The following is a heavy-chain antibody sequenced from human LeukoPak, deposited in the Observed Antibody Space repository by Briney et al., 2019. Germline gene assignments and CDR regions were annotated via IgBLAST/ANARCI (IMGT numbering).Heavy chain of an antibody. D-gene: IGHD3-9*01. CDR2: ISYDGSNK. Sequence: GGSLRLSCAASGFTFSSYGMHWVRQAPGKGLEWVAVISYDGSNKYYADSVKGRFTISRDNSKNTLYLQMNSLRAEDTAVYYCASDLRFDPWGQGTLVTVSS. J-gene: IGHJ5*02. CDR1: GFTFSSYG. CDR3: ASDLRFDP. V-gene: IGHV3-30*03.